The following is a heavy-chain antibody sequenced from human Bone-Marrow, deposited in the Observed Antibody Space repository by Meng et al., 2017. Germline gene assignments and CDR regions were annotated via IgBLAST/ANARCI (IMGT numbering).Heavy chain of an antibody. D-gene: IGHD6-6*01. CDR3: AKLGSIAAPLFDY. Sequence: GESLKISCAASGFTFSSYAMSWVRQAPGKGLEWVSAISGSGGSTYYADSVKGRFTISRDNSKNTLYLQMNSLRAEDTAVYYRAKLGSIAAPLFDYWGQGTLVTVSS. J-gene: IGHJ4*02. V-gene: IGHV3-23*01. CDR2: ISGSGGST. CDR1: GFTFSSYA.